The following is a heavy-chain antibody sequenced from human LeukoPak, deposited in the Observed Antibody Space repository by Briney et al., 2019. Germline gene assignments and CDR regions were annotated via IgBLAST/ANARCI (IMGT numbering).Heavy chain of an antibody. D-gene: IGHD3-22*01. CDR1: GYTFTGYY. J-gene: IGHJ5*01. V-gene: IGHV1-2*06. CDR3: ARGAISGYYLWFDY. CDR2: INPNSGGT. Sequence: ASVKVSCKASGYTFTGYYMHWVRQAPGQGLEWMGRINPNSGGTNYAQKFQGRVTMTRDMSISTAYMELSRLRSDDTAVYYCARGAISGYYLWFDYWGQGTLVTVSS.